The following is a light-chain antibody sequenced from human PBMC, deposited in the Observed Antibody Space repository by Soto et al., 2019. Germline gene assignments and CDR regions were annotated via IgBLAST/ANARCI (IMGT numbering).Light chain of an antibody. J-gene: IGLJ2*01. Sequence: QSVLTQPPSASGSPGQSVTISCTGTSSDFGGYNYVSWYQHHPDKAPKLIIYEVYKRPSGVPDRFSGSKSGNTASLTVSGLQAEDEAEYYCSSYAASDSFVVFGGGTKVTVL. CDR1: SSDFGGYNY. V-gene: IGLV2-8*01. CDR2: EVY. CDR3: SSYAASDSFVV.